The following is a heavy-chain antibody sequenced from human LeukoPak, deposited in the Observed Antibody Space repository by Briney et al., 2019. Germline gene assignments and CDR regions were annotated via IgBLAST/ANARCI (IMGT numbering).Heavy chain of an antibody. Sequence: GGSLRLSCAASGFTFDDYAMHWVRQAPGKGLEWVSGISWNSGSIGYADSVKGRFTISRDNAKNSLYLQMNSLRAEDTALYYCAKATTSDGYNYDFDYWGQGTLVTVSS. CDR1: GFTFDDYA. V-gene: IGHV3-9*01. CDR3: AKATTSDGYNYDFDY. CDR2: ISWNSGSI. D-gene: IGHD5-24*01. J-gene: IGHJ4*02.